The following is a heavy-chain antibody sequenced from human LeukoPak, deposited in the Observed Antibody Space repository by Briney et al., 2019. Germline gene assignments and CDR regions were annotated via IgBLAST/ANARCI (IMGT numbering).Heavy chain of an antibody. CDR2: ISYDGSNK. CDR1: GFTFSSYA. V-gene: IGHV3-30-3*01. CDR3: ARSSGYSSGWGFDY. D-gene: IGHD6-19*01. J-gene: IGHJ4*02. Sequence: AGGSLRLSCAASGFTFSSYAMHWVRQAPGKGLEWVAVISYDGSNKYYADSVKGRFTISRDNSKSTLYLQMNSLRAEDTAVYYCARSSGYSSGWGFDYWGQGTLVTVSS.